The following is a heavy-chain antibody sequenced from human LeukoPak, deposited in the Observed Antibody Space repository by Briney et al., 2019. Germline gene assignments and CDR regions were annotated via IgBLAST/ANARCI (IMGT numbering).Heavy chain of an antibody. V-gene: IGHV4-4*09. CDR2: IYTSGGT. CDR3: ARHGGDYDFWSGYLDY. CDR1: GGSISSYY. D-gene: IGHD3-3*01. J-gene: IGHJ4*02. Sequence: SETLSLTCTVSGGSISSYYWSWIRQPPGKGLEWIGYIYTSGGTNYDPSLKSRVTISVDTSKNQFSLKLSSVTAADTAVYYCARHGGDYDFWSGYLDYWGQGTLVTVSS.